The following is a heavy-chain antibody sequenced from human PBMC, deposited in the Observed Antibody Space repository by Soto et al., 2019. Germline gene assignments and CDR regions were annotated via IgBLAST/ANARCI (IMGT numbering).Heavy chain of an antibody. V-gene: IGHV4-59*01. CDR1: GGSISSYY. D-gene: IGHD3-3*02. CDR3: AREGHFAFDI. CDR2: IYYSGST. J-gene: IGHJ3*02. Sequence: SETLSLTCTVSGGSISSYYWSWIRQPPGKGLEWIGYIYYSGSTNYNPSLKSRVTISVDTSKNQFSLKLSSVTAADTAVYYCAREGHFAFDIWGQGTMVTVSS.